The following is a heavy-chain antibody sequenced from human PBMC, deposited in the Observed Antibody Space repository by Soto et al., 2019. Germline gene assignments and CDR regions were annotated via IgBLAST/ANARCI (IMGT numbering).Heavy chain of an antibody. J-gene: IGHJ6*02. Sequence: SKTLSLTCAVYGRCFSGYYWSWIRQPPGKGLEWIGEINRSGSTNYNPSLKSRVTISVDTSKNQFSLKLSSVTAADTAVYYCARVGGVVSVVLAAILGYYYYYYGMDVWGQGTTVT. D-gene: IGHD2-2*02. CDR1: GRCFSGYY. V-gene: IGHV4-34*01. CDR2: INRSGST. CDR3: ARVGGVVSVVLAAILGYYYYYYGMDV.